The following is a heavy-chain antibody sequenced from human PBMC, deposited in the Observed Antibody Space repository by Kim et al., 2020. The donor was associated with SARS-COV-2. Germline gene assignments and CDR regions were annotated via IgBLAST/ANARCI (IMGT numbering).Heavy chain of an antibody. J-gene: IGHJ4*02. Sequence: TRYSPSFQGQVTISADKSSGTAYLQWSSLKASDTAMYYCARQEASGWLDYWGQGTLVTVSS. CDR2: T. V-gene: IGHV5-51*01. D-gene: IGHD6-19*01. CDR3: ARQEASGWLDY.